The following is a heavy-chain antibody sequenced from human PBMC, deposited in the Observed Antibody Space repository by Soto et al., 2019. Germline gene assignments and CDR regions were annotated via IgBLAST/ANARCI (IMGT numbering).Heavy chain of an antibody. D-gene: IGHD3-22*01. CDR1: GFTFSNYG. Sequence: GGSLRLSCAASGFTFSNYGMHWVRQAPGKGLEWVAVISYDRSNKYYTDSVKGRFTVSRDNSKNTLYLQMNSLRAEDTAVYYCAKVGDNYYDSSGYYYARGAFDIWGQGTMVTVSS. CDR3: AKVGDNYYDSSGYYYARGAFDI. V-gene: IGHV3-30*18. CDR2: ISYDRSNK. J-gene: IGHJ3*02.